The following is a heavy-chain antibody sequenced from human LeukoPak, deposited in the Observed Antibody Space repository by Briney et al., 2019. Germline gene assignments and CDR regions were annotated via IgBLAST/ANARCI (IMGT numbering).Heavy chain of an antibody. CDR2: IKQDGSNK. V-gene: IGHV3-7*01. D-gene: IGHD3-22*01. CDR1: GFTFSNYA. CDR3: ARDYYDNSAYYVSYFDY. Sequence: GGSLRLSCAASGFTFSNYAMTWVRQAPGKGLEWVANIKQDGSNKNYVDSLKGRFTISRDNAKNSLFLQMNSLRAEDTAVYYCARDYYDNSAYYVSYFDYWGQGTLVTVSS. J-gene: IGHJ4*01.